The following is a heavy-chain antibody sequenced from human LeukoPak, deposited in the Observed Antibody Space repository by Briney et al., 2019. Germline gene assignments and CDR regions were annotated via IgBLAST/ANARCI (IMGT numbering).Heavy chain of an antibody. CDR2: IKQDGSEK. V-gene: IGHV3-7*01. CDR3: ARDEMELLWFGELAFDI. Sequence: GSLRLSCAASGFTFSSYWMSWVRQAPGKGLEWVANIKQDGSEKYYVDSVKGRFTISRDNAKNSLYLQMNSLRAEDTAVYYCARDEMELLWFGELAFDIWGQGTMVTVSS. CDR1: GFTFSSYW. J-gene: IGHJ3*02. D-gene: IGHD3-10*01.